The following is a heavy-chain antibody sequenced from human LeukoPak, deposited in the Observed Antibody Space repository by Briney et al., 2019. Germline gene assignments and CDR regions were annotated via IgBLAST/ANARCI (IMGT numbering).Heavy chain of an antibody. Sequence: GGSLRLSCAASGFTFSSYAMHWVRQAPGKGLEWVAVISYDGSNKYYADSVKGRFTISRDNSKNTLYLQMNSLRAEDTAVYYCARDPGGDYGDYVDYWGQGTLVTVSS. V-gene: IGHV3-30*04. CDR3: ARDPGGDYGDYVDY. CDR2: ISYDGSNK. CDR1: GFTFSSYA. D-gene: IGHD4-17*01. J-gene: IGHJ4*02.